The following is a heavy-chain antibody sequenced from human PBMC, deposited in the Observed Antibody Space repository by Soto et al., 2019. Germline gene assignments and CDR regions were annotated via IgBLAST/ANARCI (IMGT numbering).Heavy chain of an antibody. CDR3: ARGLVGTYAAYFDL. Sequence: QVQLQESGPGLVKPSQTLSLTCTVSGDSISVGGYYWSWIRQHPGKGLEWIGYIYYSGSTYYNPSLKSRVSLSVDTSKNQFSVKLTSVTAADTAVYFCARGLVGTYAAYFDLWGRGTLVTVSS. CDR1: GDSISVGGYY. CDR2: IYYSGST. V-gene: IGHV4-31*03. D-gene: IGHD2-21*02. J-gene: IGHJ2*01.